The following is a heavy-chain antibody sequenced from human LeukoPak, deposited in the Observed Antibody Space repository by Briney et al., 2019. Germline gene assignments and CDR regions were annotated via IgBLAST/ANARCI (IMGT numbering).Heavy chain of an antibody. J-gene: IGHJ3*02. Sequence: PGGSLRLSCAASGFTFSDYYMSWIRQAPGKGLEWVSYISSSGSTIYYADSVKGRFTISRDNAKNSLYLQMNSLRAEDTAVYYCARGDYYGSGSYYRLSGDAFDIWGQGTMVTVSS. D-gene: IGHD3-10*01. CDR3: ARGDYYGSGSYYRLSGDAFDI. CDR1: GFTFSDYY. CDR2: ISSSGSTI. V-gene: IGHV3-11*01.